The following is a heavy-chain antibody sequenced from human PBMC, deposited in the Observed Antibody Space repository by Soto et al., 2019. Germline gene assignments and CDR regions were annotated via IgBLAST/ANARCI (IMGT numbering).Heavy chain of an antibody. D-gene: IGHD2-15*01. V-gene: IGHV3-48*02. CDR2: FGWSVTDI. CDR1: GFTFSSYS. J-gene: IGHJ4*02. CDR3: ASDTDYSFDN. Sequence: EVQLVESGGGFVQPGGSLRLSCAASGFTFSSYSMNWVRQAPGKGLEWVSYFGWSVTDISYAESVKGRFTISRDNAKNSLYLQMNSLRDEDTAVYYCASDTDYSFDNWGQGTQVIVSS.